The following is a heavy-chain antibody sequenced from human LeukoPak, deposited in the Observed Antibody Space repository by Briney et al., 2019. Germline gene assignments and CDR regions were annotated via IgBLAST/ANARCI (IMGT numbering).Heavy chain of an antibody. V-gene: IGHV5-51*01. D-gene: IGHD4-17*01. Sequence: ESLKISFKGSGYSFTSYWIGWVRQMAGKGVEWMVIIYPGESDTRYSPSFQGQVTISADKSISTAYLQWSSLKASDTAMYYCATPTVTTIDYWGQGTLVTVSS. J-gene: IGHJ4*02. CDR2: IYPGESDT. CDR3: ATPTVTTIDY. CDR1: GYSFTSYW.